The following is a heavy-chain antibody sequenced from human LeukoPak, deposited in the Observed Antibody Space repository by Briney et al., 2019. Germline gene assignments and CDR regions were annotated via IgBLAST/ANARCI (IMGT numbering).Heavy chain of an antibody. CDR3: ASDFGITWAQYYFDY. CDR2: ISFDGSHK. D-gene: IGHD3-10*01. CDR1: GFTFSGHP. Sequence: PGGSLRLSCAASGFTFSGHPMHWVRQAPGKGLEWVAVISFDGSHKYYADSVTGRFTISRDNSKNTLYLQMDSLRTDDTAMYYCASDFGITWAQYYFDYWGQGTLVTVSS. V-gene: IGHV3-30*04. J-gene: IGHJ4*02.